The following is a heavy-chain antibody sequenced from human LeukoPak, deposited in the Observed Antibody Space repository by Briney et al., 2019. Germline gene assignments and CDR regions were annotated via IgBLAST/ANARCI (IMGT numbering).Heavy chain of an antibody. J-gene: IGHJ5*02. CDR3: ARNPGEFHPNWFDP. CDR1: GGSISSYY. Sequence: SETLSLTCTVSGGSISSYYWSWIRQPPGKGLEWIGYIYYSGSTNYNPSLKSRVTVSVDTSKNQFSLKLTSVTAADTAVYYCARNPGEFHPNWFDPWGQGTLVTVSS. V-gene: IGHV4-59*12. D-gene: IGHD3-16*01. CDR2: IYYSGST.